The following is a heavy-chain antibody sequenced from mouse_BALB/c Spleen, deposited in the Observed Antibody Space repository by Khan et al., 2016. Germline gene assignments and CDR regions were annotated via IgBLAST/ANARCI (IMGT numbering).Heavy chain of an antibody. CDR3: AGKGLGRGFAY. J-gene: IGHJ3*01. Sequence: QVQLKQSGPGLVQPSQSLSITCTVSGFSLTSYGVHWVRQSPGKGLEWLGVIWSGGSTAYNAAIISRLSISKDNSKSQVFFKMNSLQAIDTAIYYIAGKGLGRGFAYWGQGTLVTVSA. CDR2: IWSGGST. V-gene: IGHV2-2*02. D-gene: IGHD3-3*01. CDR1: GFSLTSYG.